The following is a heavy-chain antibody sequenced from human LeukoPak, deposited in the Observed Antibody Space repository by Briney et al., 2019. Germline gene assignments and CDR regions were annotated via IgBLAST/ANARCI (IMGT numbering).Heavy chain of an antibody. V-gene: IGHV3-30-3*01. J-gene: IGHJ5*02. Sequence: GGSLRLPCAASGFTFSSYAMHWVRQAPGKGLEWVAVISYDGSNKYYADSVKGRFTISRDNSKNTLYLQMNSLRAEDTAVYYCARDPNRIIVVVPAAKTQAGWFDPWGQGTLVTVSS. D-gene: IGHD2-2*01. CDR3: ARDPNRIIVVVPAAKTQAGWFDP. CDR2: ISYDGSNK. CDR1: GFTFSSYA.